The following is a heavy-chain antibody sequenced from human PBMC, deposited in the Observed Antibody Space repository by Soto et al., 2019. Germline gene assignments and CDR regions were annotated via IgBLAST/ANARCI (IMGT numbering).Heavy chain of an antibody. CDR3: VKDDGGYPSTAPH. J-gene: IGHJ4*02. CDR1: GITISNYP. CDR2: ISGSGDTT. V-gene: IGHV3-23*04. Sequence: EVRLVESGGGLVQPGGSLRLSCAASGITISNYPMSWVRQAPGKGLDWVSGISGSGDTTYYADSAKGRFTISKDISKNSLFLQLESLRVGDSALYFCVKDDGGYPSTAPHWAQGTRVTVPP. D-gene: IGHD4-17*01.